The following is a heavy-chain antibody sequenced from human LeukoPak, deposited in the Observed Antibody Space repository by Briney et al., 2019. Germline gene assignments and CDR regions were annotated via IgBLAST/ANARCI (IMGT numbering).Heavy chain of an antibody. D-gene: IGHD3-22*01. CDR2: IIPIFGTA. CDR1: RGTFSSYA. J-gene: IGHJ6*03. CDR3: TRGGTSGYSDYYYYMDV. Sequence: GASVKVSCKPSRGTFSSYAISWVRQAPGQGLEWMGGIIPIFGTANYAQKFQSRVTITTDESTCTAYMELSSLRSEVTAVYYGTRGGTSGYSDYYYYMDVWGKGTTVTVSS. V-gene: IGHV1-69*05.